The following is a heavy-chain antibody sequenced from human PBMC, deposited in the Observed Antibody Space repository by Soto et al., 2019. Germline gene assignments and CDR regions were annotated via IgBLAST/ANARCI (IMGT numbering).Heavy chain of an antibody. Sequence: KTSETLSLTCTVSGGSVSSGSYYWSWIRQPPGKGLEWIGYIYYSGSTNYNPSLKSRVTISVDTSKNQFSLKLSSVTAADTAAYYCARMGFDWFATYDYWGQGTLVTVSS. CDR3: ARMGFDWFATYDY. CDR1: GGSVSSGSYY. CDR2: IYYSGST. J-gene: IGHJ4*02. V-gene: IGHV4-61*01. D-gene: IGHD3-9*01.